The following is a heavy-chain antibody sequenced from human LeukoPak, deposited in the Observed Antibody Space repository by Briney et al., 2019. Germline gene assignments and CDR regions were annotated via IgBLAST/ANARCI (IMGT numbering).Heavy chain of an antibody. CDR3: ARRSIGSGYYTFDY. CDR2: ISAYNGNT. V-gene: IGHV1-18*01. Sequence: GASVKVSCKASGYTFTRYGISWVRQAPGQGLEWMGWISAYNGNTNYAQKLQGRVTMTTDTSTSTAYMELRSLRSDDTAVYCCARRSIGSGYYTFDYWGQGTLVTVSS. J-gene: IGHJ4*02. D-gene: IGHD3-22*01. CDR1: GYTFTRYG.